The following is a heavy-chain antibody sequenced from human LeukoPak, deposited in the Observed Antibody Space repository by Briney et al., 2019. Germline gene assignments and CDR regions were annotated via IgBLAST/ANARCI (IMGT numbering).Heavy chain of an antibody. CDR2: IIPIFGTA. CDR1: GYTFTSYD. Sequence: SVRVSCKASGYTFTSYDINWVRQAPGQGLEWMGGIIPIFGTANYAQKFQGRVTITTHESTSTAYMELSSLRSGDTAVYYCARTASMTTYGRNYYYYMDVWGKGTTVTVSS. D-gene: IGHD4-17*01. J-gene: IGHJ6*03. V-gene: IGHV1-69*05. CDR3: ARTASMTTYGRNYYYYMDV.